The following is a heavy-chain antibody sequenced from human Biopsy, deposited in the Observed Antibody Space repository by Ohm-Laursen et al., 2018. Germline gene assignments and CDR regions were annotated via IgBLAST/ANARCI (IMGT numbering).Heavy chain of an antibody. CDR3: ARAVGIAAAPIDY. D-gene: IGHD2-15*01. J-gene: IGHJ4*02. Sequence: SLRLSCAASGFTFRDYYMIWIRQPPGKGLEWVSYITNSGGTVYYEDSVKGRFTVSRDNAKNSLYLQMDRLRAEDTAVYYCARAVGIAAAPIDYWGQGTLVTVSS. CDR2: ITNSGGTV. V-gene: IGHV3-11*01. CDR1: GFTFRDYY.